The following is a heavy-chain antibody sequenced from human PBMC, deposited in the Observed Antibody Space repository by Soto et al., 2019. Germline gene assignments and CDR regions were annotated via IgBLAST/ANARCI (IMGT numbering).Heavy chain of an antibody. D-gene: IGHD4-17*01. CDR1: GFTFSSYS. Sequence: PGGSLRLSCAASGFTFSSYSMNWVRQAPGKGLEWVSYISSSSSTIYYADSVKGRFTISRDNAKNSLYLQMNSLRAEDTAVYYCAGLKFGTVTDAFDIWGQGTMVTVSS. V-gene: IGHV3-48*01. J-gene: IGHJ3*02. CDR2: ISSSSSTI. CDR3: AGLKFGTVTDAFDI.